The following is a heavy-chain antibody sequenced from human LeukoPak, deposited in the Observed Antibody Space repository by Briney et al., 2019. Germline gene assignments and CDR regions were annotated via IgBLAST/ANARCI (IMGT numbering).Heavy chain of an antibody. CDR2: ISGSGGST. V-gene: IGHV3-23*01. D-gene: IGHD1-26*01. Sequence: GVSLRLSCAASGFTFSSYWMSWVRQAPGKGLEWVSAISGSGGSTYYADSVKGRFTISRGNSKNTLYLQMNSLRAEDTAVYYCAKTDRWELQGAFDYWGQGTLVTVSS. CDR1: GFTFSSYW. CDR3: AKTDRWELQGAFDY. J-gene: IGHJ4*02.